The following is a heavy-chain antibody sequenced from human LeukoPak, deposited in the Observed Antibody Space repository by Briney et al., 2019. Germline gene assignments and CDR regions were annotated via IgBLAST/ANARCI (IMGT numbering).Heavy chain of an antibody. CDR2: SRNKANSYTT. D-gene: IGHD3-9*01. CDR3: ARRERDFDFHI. V-gene: IGHV3-72*01. J-gene: IGHJ3*02. Sequence: GGSLRLSCAASGFTFSDHYMDWVRQAPGEGLEWVGRSRNKANSYTTEYAASVKGRFTISRDDSRNSLFLQMNSLKSEDTAVYYCARRERDFDFHIWGQGTMVTVSS. CDR1: GFTFSDHY.